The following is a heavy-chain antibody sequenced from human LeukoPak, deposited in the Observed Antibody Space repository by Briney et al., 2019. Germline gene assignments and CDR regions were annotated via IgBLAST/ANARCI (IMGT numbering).Heavy chain of an antibody. J-gene: IGHJ4*02. Sequence: GRSLRLSCAVSGLTFSTNGMHCDRQAPSNWLEWEAVISTDGSNKNYADSVKGRFTISRDNSKNTLYLQMNSLRAEDTAVYYCAKDSSSALDYWGQGTLVTVSS. V-gene: IGHV3-30*18. CDR2: ISTDGSNK. CDR1: GLTFSTNG. CDR3: AKDSSSALDY.